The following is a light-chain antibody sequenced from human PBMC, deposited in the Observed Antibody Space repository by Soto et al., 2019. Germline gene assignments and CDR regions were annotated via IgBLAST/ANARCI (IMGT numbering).Light chain of an antibody. V-gene: IGLV2-23*01. CDR3: CSYAGGTSVV. CDR2: EDI. J-gene: IGLJ2*01. CDR1: SSDVGRYNL. Sequence: QSALTQRASVSGSPGQSITISCTGSSSDVGRYNLVSWYQQHPGKAPKLIIYEDIERPSGVSNRFSGSKSGNTASLTISGLQTEDEADYYCCSYAGGTSVVFGVGTKLTVL.